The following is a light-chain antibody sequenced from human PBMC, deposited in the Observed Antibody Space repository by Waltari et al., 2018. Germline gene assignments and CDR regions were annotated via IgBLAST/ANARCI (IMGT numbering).Light chain of an antibody. CDR2: AAS. J-gene: IGKJ4*01. CDR1: QSIASF. CDR3: QQSYKTPPLT. Sequence: DIQMTQSPSSLSASVGDRVTITSRASQSIASFLNWYQQKPGKAPKPLIYAASSLQSGVPSRFSASGSGTDFSLTISSLQPEDVATYYCQQSYKTPPLTFGGGTKVEMK. V-gene: IGKV1-39*01.